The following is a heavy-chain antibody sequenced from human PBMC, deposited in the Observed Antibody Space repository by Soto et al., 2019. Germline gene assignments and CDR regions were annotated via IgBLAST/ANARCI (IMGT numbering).Heavy chain of an antibody. D-gene: IGHD3-10*01. V-gene: IGHV3-7*03. CDR1: GFTFTTYW. CDR3: VRGGHGSGSYLGSY. J-gene: IGHJ4*02. Sequence: GSLRLSCVASGFTFTTYWMSWVRQAPGKGLEWVANIRQDGGAQYYVDSVKGRFTISRDNAKNSVYLQMDSLRAEDTAVYYCVRGGHGSGSYLGSYWGQGILVTVSS. CDR2: IRQDGGAQ.